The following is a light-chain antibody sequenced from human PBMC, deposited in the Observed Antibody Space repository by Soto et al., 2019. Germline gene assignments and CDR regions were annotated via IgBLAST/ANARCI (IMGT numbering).Light chain of an antibody. V-gene: IGLV2-23*01. J-gene: IGLJ2*01. CDR2: EGS. CDR3: CSYAGSSGYVV. Sequence: QSVLTQPASVSGSPGQSITISCTGTSSDVGSYNLVSWYQQHPGKAPKLMIYEGSKRPSGVSNRFSGSKSGNTASLTISGLQAEDEADYYCCSYAGSSGYVVFGGGTKLTV. CDR1: SSDVGSYNL.